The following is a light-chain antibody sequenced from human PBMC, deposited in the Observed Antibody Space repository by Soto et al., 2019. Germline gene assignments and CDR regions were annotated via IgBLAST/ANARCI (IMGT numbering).Light chain of an antibody. J-gene: IGLJ1*01. CDR3: TSYTSISLYV. CDR2: EVN. CDR1: SSDVGGYNY. V-gene: IGLV2-14*01. Sequence: LTQPASVSGSPGQSITISCTGTSSDVGGYNYVSWYQQHPGKAPKLMIYEVNNRPSGVSNRFSGSKSGNTASLTISGLQAVDEADYYCTSYTSISLYVFGTGTKVTVL.